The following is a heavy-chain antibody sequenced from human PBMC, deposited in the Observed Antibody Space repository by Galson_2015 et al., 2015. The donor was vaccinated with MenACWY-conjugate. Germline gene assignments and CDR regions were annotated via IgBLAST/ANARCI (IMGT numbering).Heavy chain of an antibody. CDR1: GFTFSSYW. CDR2: INSDGTSS. CDR3: ARMGQWPAIDY. Sequence: APRLSCAASGFTFSSYWMNWVRHAPGKGLVWVSRINSDGTSSTYADSAKGRFTISRDNAKNMLYLQMNSLRAEDTALYYCARMGQWPAIDYWGQGTLVTVSS. D-gene: IGHD6-19*01. J-gene: IGHJ4*02. V-gene: IGHV3-74*01.